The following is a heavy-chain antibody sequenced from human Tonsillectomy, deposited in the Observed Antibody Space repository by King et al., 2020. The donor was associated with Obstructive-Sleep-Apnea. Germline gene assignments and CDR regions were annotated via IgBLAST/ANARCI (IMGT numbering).Heavy chain of an antibody. CDR1: GGSIGGYC. Sequence: VQLQESGPGLVKPSETLSLICTVSGGSIGGYCLSWIRQPPGKGLEWIGYFCYSGDTNYPPSLERRATISVDTSKSQISLMLNSVTAADTAIYYCTRDRHKGYDYWGQGTLVTVSS. CDR3: TRDRHKGYDY. V-gene: IGHV4-59*01. CDR2: FCYSGDT. J-gene: IGHJ4*02. D-gene: IGHD3-22*01.